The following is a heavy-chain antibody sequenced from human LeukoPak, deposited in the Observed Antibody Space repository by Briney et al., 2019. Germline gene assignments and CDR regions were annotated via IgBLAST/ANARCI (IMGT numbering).Heavy chain of an antibody. CDR3: AKSRIVVVTAIDY. D-gene: IGHD2-21*02. J-gene: IGHJ4*02. V-gene: IGHV3-23*01. Sequence: GGSLRLSCAASGFTFSTYAMEWVRQAPGKGLEWVSAITGSGDSTFNADSVKGRFTISRDNSKNTLHLQMDNLRAEDTAIYYCAKSRIVVVTAIDYWGQGILVTVSS. CDR1: GFTFSTYA. CDR2: ITGSGDST.